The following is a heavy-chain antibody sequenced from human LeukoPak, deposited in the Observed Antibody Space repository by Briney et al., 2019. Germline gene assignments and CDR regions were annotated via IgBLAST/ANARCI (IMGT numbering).Heavy chain of an antibody. J-gene: IGHJ5*02. CDR2: ISGRGYNT. CDR3: AKDYDSGNYGSWFDP. CDR1: GFTFSSYA. V-gene: IGHV3-23*01. D-gene: IGHD3-10*01. Sequence: GGSLRLSCAGSGFTFSSYAMNWVRQAPGKGLEWVSTISGRGYNTYYADSVKGRFTISRDNSKNTLYLQVNSLRAEDTAVYYCAKDYDSGNYGSWFDPWGQGTLVTVSS.